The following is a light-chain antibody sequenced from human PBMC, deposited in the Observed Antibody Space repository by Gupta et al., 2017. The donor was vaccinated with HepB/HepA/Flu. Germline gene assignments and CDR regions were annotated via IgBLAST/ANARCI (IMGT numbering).Light chain of an antibody. V-gene: IGKV3-11*01. Sequence: EIVLTQSPATLSLSPGERAILSCWASQSISTYLAWYQQKPGQAPRLLIYDASNRATGIPARFSGSGSGTDFTLTISSLEPEDFAVYYCQQRSNWPPLTFGGGTKVEIK. CDR1: QSISTY. J-gene: IGKJ4*01. CDR3: QQRSNWPPLT. CDR2: DAS.